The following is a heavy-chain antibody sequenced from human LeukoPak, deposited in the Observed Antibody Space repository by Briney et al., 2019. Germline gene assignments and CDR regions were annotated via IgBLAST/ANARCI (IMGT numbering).Heavy chain of an antibody. D-gene: IGHD3-10*01. J-gene: IGHJ3*02. Sequence: PGGSLRLSCAASGFEFGDYGMNWVRQVPGKGLEWVSGLSWNGGSTGYADSVKGRFTISRDNGKNSLYLQMNSLRAEDTALYYCASGDFSIRGDAFDIWGQGTMVTVSS. CDR3: ASGDFSIRGDAFDI. CDR1: GFEFGDYG. V-gene: IGHV3-20*04. CDR2: LSWNGGST.